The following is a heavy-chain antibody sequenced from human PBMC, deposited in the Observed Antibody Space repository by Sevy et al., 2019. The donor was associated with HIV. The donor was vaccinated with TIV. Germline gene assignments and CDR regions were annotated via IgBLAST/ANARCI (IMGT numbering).Heavy chain of an antibody. CDR2: ISGSGGST. V-gene: IGHV3-23*01. J-gene: IGHJ6*02. CDR3: AKRGYCSSTSCSVGYYYGMDV. CDR1: GFTFSSYG. D-gene: IGHD2-2*01. Sequence: GGSLRLSCAASGFTFSSYGMSWVRQAPGKGLEWVSAISGSGGSTYYADSVKGRFTISRDNSKNTLYLQMNSLRAEDTAVYYCAKRGYCSSTSCSVGYYYGMDVWGQGTTVTVSS.